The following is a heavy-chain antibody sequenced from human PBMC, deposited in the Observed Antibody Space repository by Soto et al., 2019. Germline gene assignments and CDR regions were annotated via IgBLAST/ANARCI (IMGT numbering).Heavy chain of an antibody. J-gene: IGHJ4*02. CDR3: ARADTAMTTPFDY. V-gene: IGHV4-59*12. D-gene: IGHD5-18*01. CDR1: GGSISNFY. CDR2: VDYSGTA. Sequence: SETLSLTCTVSGGSISNFYWNWIRQPPGKGLEWIGYVDYSGTANYNPSLKSRVSMSVDTSKNQLSLKVTSVTAADTAMYYCARADTAMTTPFDYWGQGTLVNVS.